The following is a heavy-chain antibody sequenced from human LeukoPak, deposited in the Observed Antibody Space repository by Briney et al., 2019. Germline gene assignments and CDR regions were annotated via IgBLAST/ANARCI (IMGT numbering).Heavy chain of an antibody. CDR3: ARGGSGWYSYFDY. V-gene: IGHV3-30*04. CDR2: ISDDGRNK. Sequence: GGSLRLSCAASGFTFSSYAVHWVRQAPGKGLEWVAVISDDGRNKYYADSVKGRFTISRDSSKNTLYLHMNSLRAEDTAVYYCARGGSGWYSYFDYWGQGTLVTVSS. D-gene: IGHD6-19*01. J-gene: IGHJ4*02. CDR1: GFTFSSYA.